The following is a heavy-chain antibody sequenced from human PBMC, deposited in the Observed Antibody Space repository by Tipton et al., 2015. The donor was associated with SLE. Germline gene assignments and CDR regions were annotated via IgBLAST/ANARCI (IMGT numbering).Heavy chain of an antibody. CDR3: ARDDDYGGNSGFDY. CDR2: IFYSGST. V-gene: IGHV4-59*12. D-gene: IGHD4-23*01. J-gene: IGHJ4*02. CDR1: GGSISNYY. Sequence: TLSLTCTVSGGSISNYYWNWIRQPPGKGLEWIGYIFYSGSTNYNPSLKSRVTISVDTSKNQFSLKLSSVTAADTAVYYCARDDDYGGNSGFDYWGQGTLVTVSS.